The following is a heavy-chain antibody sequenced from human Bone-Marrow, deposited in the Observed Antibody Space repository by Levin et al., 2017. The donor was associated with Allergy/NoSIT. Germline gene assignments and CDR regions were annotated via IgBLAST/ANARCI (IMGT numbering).Heavy chain of an antibody. V-gene: IGHV3-30*03. Sequence: GESLKISCAASGFTFSSYGMHWVRQAPGKGLEWVAVISYDGSNKYYADSVKGRFTISRDNSKNTLYLQMNSLRAEDTAVYYCATSPCSGGSCYPPGQDYWGQGTLVTVSS. CDR3: ATSPCSGGSCYPPGQDY. D-gene: IGHD2-15*01. CDR1: GFTFSSYG. CDR2: ISYDGSNK. J-gene: IGHJ4*02.